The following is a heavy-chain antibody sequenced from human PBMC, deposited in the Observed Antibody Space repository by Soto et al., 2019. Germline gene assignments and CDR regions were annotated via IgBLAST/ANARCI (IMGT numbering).Heavy chain of an antibody. Sequence: EVQLVESGGGFVQPGGYLRLSCAASGFTFSSYEMNWVRQAPGKGLEWGSYISSSGRTIYYADSVKGRFTIFRDNAKNSLYLQITSLRAEDTAVYYCASGMVRGVYGMDVWGQGTTVTVSS. V-gene: IGHV3-48*03. CDR1: GFTFSSYE. CDR3: ASGMVRGVYGMDV. CDR2: ISSSGRTI. D-gene: IGHD3-10*01. J-gene: IGHJ6*02.